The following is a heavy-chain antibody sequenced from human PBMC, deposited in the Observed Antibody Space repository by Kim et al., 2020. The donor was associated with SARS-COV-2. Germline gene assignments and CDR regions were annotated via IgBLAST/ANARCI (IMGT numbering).Heavy chain of an antibody. Sequence: NYNPSLNSRVAVSLVKSNNQFSLKLKSVTAADTAVYYCARHSGSGYNWFDPWGQGILVTVSS. CDR3: ARHSGSGYNWFDP. V-gene: IGHV4-4*02. D-gene: IGHD6-25*01. J-gene: IGHJ5*02.